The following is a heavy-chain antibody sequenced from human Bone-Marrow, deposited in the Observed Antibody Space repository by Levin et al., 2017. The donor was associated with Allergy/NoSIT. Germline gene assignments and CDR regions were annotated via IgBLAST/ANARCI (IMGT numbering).Heavy chain of an antibody. CDR2: IRSKANNYAT. Sequence: LSLTCAASGFTFSGSAMHWVRQASGKGLEWVGRIRSKANNYATAYAASVKGRFTISRDDSKNTAYLQMNSLKTEDTAVYYCTTSALIDYYDSSGYWYWGQGTLVTVSS. V-gene: IGHV3-73*01. J-gene: IGHJ4*02. CDR1: GFTFSGSA. D-gene: IGHD3-22*01. CDR3: TTSALIDYYDSSGYWY.